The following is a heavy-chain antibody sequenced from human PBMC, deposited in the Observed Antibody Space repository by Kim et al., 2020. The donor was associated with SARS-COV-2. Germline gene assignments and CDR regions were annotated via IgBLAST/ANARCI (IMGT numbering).Heavy chain of an antibody. J-gene: IGHJ3*02. D-gene: IGHD4-17*01. CDR2: ISYDGSNK. CDR3: ARDRGKSTVVTHLDAFDI. V-gene: IGHV3-30*04. Sequence: GGSLRLSCAASGFTFSSYAMHWVRQAPGKGLEWVAVISYDGSNKYYVDSVKGRFTISRDNSKNTLYLQMNSLRAEDTAVYYCARDRGKSTVVTHLDAFDIWGQGTMVTVSS. CDR1: GFTFSSYA.